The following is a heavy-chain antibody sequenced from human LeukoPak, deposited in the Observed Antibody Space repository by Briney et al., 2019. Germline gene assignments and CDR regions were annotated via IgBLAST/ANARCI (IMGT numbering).Heavy chain of an antibody. Sequence: GRSLRLSCAASGFSFSNYGIHWVRQAPGKGLEWVAVISYDGNNKYYADSVKGRFTISRDNSKKTLYLQMNSLRVEDTDVYYCAKDRDPSSLVILDYWGQGTLVTVSS. CDR3: AKDRDPSSLVILDY. D-gene: IGHD3-9*01. CDR1: GFSFSNYG. J-gene: IGHJ4*02. CDR2: ISYDGNNK. V-gene: IGHV3-30*18.